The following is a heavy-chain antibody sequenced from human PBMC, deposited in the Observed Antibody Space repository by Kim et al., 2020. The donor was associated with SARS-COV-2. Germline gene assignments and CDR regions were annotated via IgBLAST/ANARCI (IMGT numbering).Heavy chain of an antibody. CDR3: ARDNWNDV. Sequence: GGSLRLSCAASGFIFSGYSMNWVRQAPGKGLEWISFINTNSYTIKYADPVKGRFTISRDNAKNSLYLQMNSLRDDDTGVYYCARDNWNDVWGQGTTVTVSS. CDR2: INTNSYTI. D-gene: IGHD1-20*01. J-gene: IGHJ6*02. V-gene: IGHV3-48*02. CDR1: GFIFSGYS.